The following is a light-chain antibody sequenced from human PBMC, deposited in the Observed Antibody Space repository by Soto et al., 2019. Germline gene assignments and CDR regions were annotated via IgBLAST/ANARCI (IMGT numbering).Light chain of an antibody. J-gene: IGLJ1*01. CDR1: RSDVGGYNY. CDR2: EVS. V-gene: IGLV2-8*01. CDR3: SSYAGSTHYV. Sequence: QSALTQPPSASGSPGQSVTISCTGTRSDVGGYNYVSWYQQHPGKAPKLMIYEVSKRPSGVPDRFSGSKSGNTASLTVSGLQAEDEADYYCSSYAGSTHYVFGTGTKVTV.